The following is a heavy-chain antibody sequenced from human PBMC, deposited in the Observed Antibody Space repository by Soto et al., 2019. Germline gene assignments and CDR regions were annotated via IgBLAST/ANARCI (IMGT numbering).Heavy chain of an antibody. CDR1: GDSVSSNTAA. Sequence: SQTLSLTCAISGDSVSSNTAAWNWIRSSPSRGLEWLGRTYYRSNWRHDYAVSVKSRITVNPDTSKNHFSLQLNSVTPDDTAVSYSARGVAGSGLDIWGQGTLVTVSS. V-gene: IGHV6-1*01. CDR3: ARGVAGSGLDI. J-gene: IGHJ4*02. CDR2: TYYRSNWRH. D-gene: IGHD6-19*01.